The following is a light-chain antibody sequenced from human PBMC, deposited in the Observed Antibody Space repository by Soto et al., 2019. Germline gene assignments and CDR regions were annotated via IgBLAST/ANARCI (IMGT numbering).Light chain of an antibody. J-gene: IGKJ2*01. V-gene: IGKV1-5*03. CDR2: KGS. Sequence: DIQMTQSPPTLSASIGDRVTITCRASQSINNWLAWYQQKPGKAPKVVIFKGSTLESGVPSRFSGSGYGTEFTLIISSMQLHYFATLYYQPYNSYSYTFGQGTNLEIK. CDR3: QPYNSYSYT. CDR1: QSINNW.